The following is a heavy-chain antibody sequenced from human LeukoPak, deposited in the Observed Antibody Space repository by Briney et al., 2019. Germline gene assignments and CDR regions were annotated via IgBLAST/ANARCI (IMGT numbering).Heavy chain of an antibody. V-gene: IGHV1-69*13. J-gene: IGHJ5*02. D-gene: IGHD3-3*01. Sequence: ASVKVSCKASGGTFSSYAISWVRQAPGQGLEWMGGIIPIFGTANYAQKFQGRVTITADESTSTAYMELSSLRSEDTAVYYCARDSGRPVTIFGVARWTWFDPWGQGTLVTDSS. CDR3: ARDSGRPVTIFGVARWTWFDP. CDR2: IIPIFGTA. CDR1: GGTFSSYA.